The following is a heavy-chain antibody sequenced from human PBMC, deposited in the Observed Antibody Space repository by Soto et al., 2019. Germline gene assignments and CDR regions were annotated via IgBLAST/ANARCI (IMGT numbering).Heavy chain of an antibody. CDR2: INSDGSST. Sequence: GGSKRHSNAASEGNIGSFWGHWIRQKQGKGLVWVSRINSDGSSTSYADSVKGRFTISRDNAKNTLYLQMNSLRAEDTAVYYCPRDLPWGAAYNWFDPWGQGTLVTVSS. J-gene: IGHJ5*02. CDR1: EGNIGSFW. V-gene: IGHV3-74*01. CDR3: PRDLPWGAAYNWFDP. D-gene: IGHD1-26*01.